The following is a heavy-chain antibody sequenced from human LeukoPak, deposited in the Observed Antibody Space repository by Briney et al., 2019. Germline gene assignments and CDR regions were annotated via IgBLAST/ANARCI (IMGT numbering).Heavy chain of an antibody. CDR2: IKQDGSEK. Sequence: PGGSLRLSCAASGFIFSNYWMSWVRQAPGKGLEWVANIKQDGSEKYYVDSVKGRFTISRDNAKNSVYMQMNSLRAEDTAVYSCVRQRRYCSGDSCYQRTFDFWGQGTLVTVSS. V-gene: IGHV3-7*01. CDR1: GFIFSNYW. D-gene: IGHD2-15*01. CDR3: VRQRRYCSGDSCYQRTFDF. J-gene: IGHJ4*02.